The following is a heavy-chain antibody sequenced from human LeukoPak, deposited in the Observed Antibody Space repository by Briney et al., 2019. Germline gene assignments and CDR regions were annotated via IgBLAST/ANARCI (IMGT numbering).Heavy chain of an antibody. V-gene: IGHV1-8*01. J-gene: IGHJ6*02. CDR2: MNPNSGNT. D-gene: IGHD6-19*01. CDR1: GYTFTTYD. CDR3: ARARGNSSGWYYYGMDV. Sequence: ASVKVSCKASGYTFTTYDINWVRQATGQGLEWMGWMNPNSGNTGYARKFQGRVSMTRNTSISTAYMELSSLRSEDTAVYYCARARGNSSGWYYYGMDVWGQGTTVTVSS.